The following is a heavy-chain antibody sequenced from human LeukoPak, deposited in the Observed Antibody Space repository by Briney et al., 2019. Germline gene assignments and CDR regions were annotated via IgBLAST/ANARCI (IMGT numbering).Heavy chain of an antibody. Sequence: PGGSLRLSCAASGFTFSSYGMHWVRQAPGKGLEWVAFIRYDGSNKYYADSVKGRFTISRDNSKNTLYLQMNSLRAEDTAVYYGAKLHYDSSGYYSPDFDYWGQGTLVTVSS. D-gene: IGHD3-22*01. J-gene: IGHJ4*02. CDR3: AKLHYDSSGYYSPDFDY. CDR1: GFTFSSYG. CDR2: IRYDGSNK. V-gene: IGHV3-30*02.